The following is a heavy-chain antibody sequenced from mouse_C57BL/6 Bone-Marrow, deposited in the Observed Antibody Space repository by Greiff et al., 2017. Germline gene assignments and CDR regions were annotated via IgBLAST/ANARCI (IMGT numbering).Heavy chain of an antibody. J-gene: IGHJ2*01. Sequence: QVQLQQPGAELVMPGASVKLSCKASGYTFTSYWMHWVKQRPGQGLEWIGEIDPSDSYTNYNQKFKGKSTLTVDKSSSTAYMQLSSLTSEDSAVYYCAREDDGYYPDYWGQGTTLTVSS. CDR1: GYTFTSYW. D-gene: IGHD2-3*01. V-gene: IGHV1-69*01. CDR3: AREDDGYYPDY. CDR2: IDPSDSYT.